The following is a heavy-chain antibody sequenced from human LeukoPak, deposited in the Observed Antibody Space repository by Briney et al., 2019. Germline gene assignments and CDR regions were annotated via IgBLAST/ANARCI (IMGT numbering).Heavy chain of an antibody. V-gene: IGHV3-48*03. CDR2: ISSGSSTI. J-gene: IGHJ4*02. D-gene: IGHD4/OR15-4a*01. CDR1: GFTFKTFE. Sequence: GGSLRLSCAASGFTFKTFEMDWVRQAPGRGLKWVSYISSGSSTIYYADSVKGRFTISRDNAKNSLYLQMDSLRAEDTAVYYCARHPNLNDYGVSSPSYWGQGTLVTVSS. CDR3: ARHPNLNDYGVSSPSY.